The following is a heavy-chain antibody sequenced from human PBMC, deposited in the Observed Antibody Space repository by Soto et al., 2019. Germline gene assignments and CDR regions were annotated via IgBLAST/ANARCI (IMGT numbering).Heavy chain of an antibody. CDR3: AKADGEQWLLPHLDK. J-gene: IGHJ4*02. CDR1: GFNFKKFA. V-gene: IGHV3-23*01. D-gene: IGHD6-19*01. Sequence: LRLSCVASGFNFKKFAMSWVRQAPGEGLEWVSGISCCGGSTSYADSVKGRFSIARDDSTNTLSLQMNNLRVEDTAQYYCAKADGEQWLLPHLDKWGQGTLVTVS. CDR2: ISCCGGST.